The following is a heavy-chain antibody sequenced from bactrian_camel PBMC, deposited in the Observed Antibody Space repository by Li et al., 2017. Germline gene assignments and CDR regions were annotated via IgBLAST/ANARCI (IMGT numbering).Heavy chain of an antibody. V-gene: IGHV3S26*01. CDR1: GYTYSSYC. CDR2: IDSDGRT. CDR3: TNYRAEVTIATVERAFAV. J-gene: IGHJ4*01. Sequence: QVQLVESGGGSVQAGGSLRLSCSASGYTYSSYCMSWFHQAPGREREGVAHIDSDGRTSYADSVKGRFTISRDNDKNTVYLQMSSLKTEDTAMYYCTNYRAEVTIATVERAFAVWGQGTQVTVS. D-gene: IGHD1*01.